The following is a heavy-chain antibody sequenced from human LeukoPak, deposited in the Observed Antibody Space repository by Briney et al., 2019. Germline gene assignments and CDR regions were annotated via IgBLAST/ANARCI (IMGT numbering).Heavy chain of an antibody. CDR3: AKDFGSGRYAFDI. CDR2: IQHDGGAK. V-gene: IGHV3-30*02. J-gene: IGHJ3*02. CDR1: GFDIRGHN. Sequence: GRSLRLSCAAAGFDIRGHNMHWVRQAPGKGLEWVSFIQHDGGAKRYVHSVKGRFTVTRDNSKNTLDMQMNSLRIEDTALYYCAKDFGSGRYAFDIWGQGTIVTVSS. D-gene: IGHD3-10*01.